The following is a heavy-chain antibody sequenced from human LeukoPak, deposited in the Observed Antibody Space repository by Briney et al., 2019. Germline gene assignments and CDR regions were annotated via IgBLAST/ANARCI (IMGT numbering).Heavy chain of an antibody. D-gene: IGHD2-2*03. CDR2: LSGSGGST. Sequence: GTLRFSCAASGFTISSYAMSWVRKAPGKGLKWFSALSGSGGSTYYADSVKGRFTISRDNSKNTLCLQMHSLRAENTAVYYCAKDLSGGYCSSTSCYSLFDYWGQGTLVTVSS. V-gene: IGHV3-23*01. CDR1: GFTISSYA. J-gene: IGHJ4*02. CDR3: AKDLSGGYCSSTSCYSLFDY.